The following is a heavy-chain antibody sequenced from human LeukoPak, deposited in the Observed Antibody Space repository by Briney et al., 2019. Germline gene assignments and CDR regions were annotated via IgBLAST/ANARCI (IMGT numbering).Heavy chain of an antibody. V-gene: IGHV3-74*01. CDR1: GFTFSSYW. CDR2: INSDGSST. Sequence: GRSLRLSGAASGFTFSSYWMHWVRQAPGKGLVWVSRINSDGSSTSYADSVKGRFTISRDNAKNTLYLKMNSLRAEDTAVYYCATVGAPSAADYWGQGTLVTVSS. D-gene: IGHD1-26*01. CDR3: ATVGAPSAADY. J-gene: IGHJ4*02.